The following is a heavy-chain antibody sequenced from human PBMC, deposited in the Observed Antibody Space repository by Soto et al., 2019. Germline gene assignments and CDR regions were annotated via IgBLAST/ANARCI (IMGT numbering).Heavy chain of an antibody. CDR1: GFTFSSYW. Sequence: GGSLRLSCAASGFTFSSYWMSWVRQAPGKGLEWVANIRQDGSEKYYVDSVKGRFTISRDNAKNSLYLQMNSLRAEDTAVYYCARDWRGSYYTPGAFDIWGQGTMVTVSS. D-gene: IGHD1-26*01. J-gene: IGHJ3*02. CDR3: ARDWRGSYYTPGAFDI. CDR2: IRQDGSEK. V-gene: IGHV3-7*03.